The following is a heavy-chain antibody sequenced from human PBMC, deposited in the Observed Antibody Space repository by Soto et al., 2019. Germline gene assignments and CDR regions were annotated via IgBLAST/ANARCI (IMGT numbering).Heavy chain of an antibody. CDR3: ARGVPYYYDSSGYYYFDY. V-gene: IGHV4-34*01. Sequence: PSETLSLICPVSGGSFSGYYWSWIRQPPGNGLVWIGEINHSGRTNYNPSLKSRVTISVDTSKNQFSLKLSSVTAADTAVYYCARGVPYYYDSSGYYYFDYWRHRTRVSVSS. CDR1: GGSFSGYY. D-gene: IGHD3-22*01. CDR2: INHSGRT. J-gene: IGHJ4*01.